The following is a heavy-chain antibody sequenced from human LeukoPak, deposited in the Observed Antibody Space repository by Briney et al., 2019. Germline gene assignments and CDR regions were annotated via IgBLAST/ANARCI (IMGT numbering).Heavy chain of an antibody. J-gene: IGHJ4*02. CDR1: GFTFSSYG. D-gene: IGHD2-2*01. Sequence: PGRSLRLFCAASGFTFSSYGMHWVRQAPGKGLEWVAFIRYDASNKYYGDSVKGRFIISRDNSKNTLYLQMNSLRAEDTAVYHCAKRHCSSTSCFPYYLDNWGQGTLVTVSS. CDR2: IRYDASNK. V-gene: IGHV3-30*02. CDR3: AKRHCSSTSCFPYYLDN.